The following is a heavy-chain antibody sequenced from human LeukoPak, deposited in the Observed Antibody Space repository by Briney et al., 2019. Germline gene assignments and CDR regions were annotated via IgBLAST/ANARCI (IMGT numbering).Heavy chain of an antibody. CDR2: VYYSGST. J-gene: IGHJ4*02. CDR1: GFTVSSNY. Sequence: PGGSLRLSCAASGFTVSSNYMSWVRQAPGKGLEWIGSVYYSGSTHYNPSLKSRATISEDTSKNQFSLKLSSVTAADTAVYYCARQPYDSSAYAFDYWGQGTLVTVSS. V-gene: IGHV4-39*07. CDR3: ARQPYDSSAYAFDY. D-gene: IGHD3-22*01.